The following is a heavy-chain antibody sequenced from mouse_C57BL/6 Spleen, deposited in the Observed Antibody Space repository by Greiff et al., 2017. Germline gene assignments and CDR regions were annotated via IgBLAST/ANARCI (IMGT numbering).Heavy chain of an antibody. CDR1: GYTFTDYY. D-gene: IGHD2-5*01. V-gene: IGHV1-19*01. J-gene: IGHJ4*01. CDR3: ARMAYSNYEGYYAMDY. Sequence: EVKLVESGPVLVKPGASVKMSCKASGYTFTDYYMNWVKQSHGKSLEWIGVINPYNGGTSYNQKFKGKATLTVDKSSSTAYLELNSLTSEDSAGYYCARMAYSNYEGYYAMDYWGQGTSVTVSS. CDR2: INPYNGGT.